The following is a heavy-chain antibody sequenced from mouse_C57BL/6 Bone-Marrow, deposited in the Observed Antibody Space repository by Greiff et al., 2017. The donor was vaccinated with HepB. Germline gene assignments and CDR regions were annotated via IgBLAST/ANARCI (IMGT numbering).Heavy chain of an antibody. Sequence: QVQLQQSGAELMKPGASVKLSCKATGYTFTGYWIEWVKQRPGHGLEWIGEILPGSGSTNYTEKFKGKATFTAATSSNTAYMQLSSLTTEDSAIYYCARGWLRLYYAMDYWGQGTSVTVSS. J-gene: IGHJ4*01. V-gene: IGHV1-9*01. CDR1: GYTFTGYW. CDR2: ILPGSGST. D-gene: IGHD2-2*01. CDR3: ARGWLRLYYAMDY.